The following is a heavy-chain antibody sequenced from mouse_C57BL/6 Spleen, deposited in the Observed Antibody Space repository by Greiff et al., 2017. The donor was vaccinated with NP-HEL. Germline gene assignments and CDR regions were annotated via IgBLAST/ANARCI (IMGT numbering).Heavy chain of an antibody. CDR3: ARFLYDSYFDY. D-gene: IGHD2-3*01. J-gene: IGHJ2*01. CDR1: GYTFTSYW. V-gene: IGHV1-64*01. CDR2: IHPNSGST. Sequence: QVQLKQPGAELVKPGASVKLSCKASGYTFTSYWMHWVKQRPGQGLEWIGMIHPNSGSTNYNEKFKSKATLTVDKSSSTAYMQLSSLTSEDSAVYYCARFLYDSYFDYWGQGTTLTVSS.